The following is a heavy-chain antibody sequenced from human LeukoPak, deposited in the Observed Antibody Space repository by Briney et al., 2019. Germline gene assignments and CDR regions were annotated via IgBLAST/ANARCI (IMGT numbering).Heavy chain of an antibody. Sequence: GRSLRLSCAASGFTFSSYGMHWVRQAPGKGLEWVAVIWYDGSNKYYADSVKGRFTISRDNPKNTLYLQMNSLRAEDTAVYYCARAANVDIVATTHFDYWGQGTLVTVSS. J-gene: IGHJ4*02. V-gene: IGHV3-33*01. CDR1: GFTFSSYG. CDR2: IWYDGSNK. D-gene: IGHD5-12*01. CDR3: ARAANVDIVATTHFDY.